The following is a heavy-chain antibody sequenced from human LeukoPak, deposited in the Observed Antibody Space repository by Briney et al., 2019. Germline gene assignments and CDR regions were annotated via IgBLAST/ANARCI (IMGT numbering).Heavy chain of an antibody. CDR3: ARDPGEIVGAMANSFDP. CDR2: INPNSGGT. J-gene: IGHJ5*02. D-gene: IGHD1-26*01. Sequence: ASVKVSCKASGYTFTGYYMHWVRQAPGQGLEWMGWINPNSGGTNYAQKFQGRVTMTRDTSISTAYMELSRLRSDDTAVYYCARDPGEIVGAMANSFDPWGQGTLVTLSS. V-gene: IGHV1-2*02. CDR1: GYTFTGYY.